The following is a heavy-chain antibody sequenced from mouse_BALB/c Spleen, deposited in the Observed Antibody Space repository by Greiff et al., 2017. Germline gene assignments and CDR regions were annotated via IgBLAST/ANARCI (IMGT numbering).Heavy chain of an antibody. CDR2: INPSTGYT. CDR3: ARSLHGDWFDY. V-gene: IGHV1-7*01. J-gene: IGHJ2*01. D-gene: IGHD1-2*01. CDR1: GYTFTSYW. Sequence: QVQLKQSGAELAKPGASVKMSCKASGYTFTSYWMHWVKQRPGQGLEWIGYINPSTGYTEYNQKFKDKATLTADKSSSTAYMQLSSLTSEDSAVYYCARSLHGDWFDYWGQGTTLTVSS.